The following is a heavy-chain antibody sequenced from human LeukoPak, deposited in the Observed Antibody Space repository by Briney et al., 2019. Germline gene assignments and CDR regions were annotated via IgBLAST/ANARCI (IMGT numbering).Heavy chain of an antibody. D-gene: IGHD5-12*01. CDR2: INSDGSST. J-gene: IGHJ3*02. CDR1: GFTLSSYW. V-gene: IGHV3-74*01. CDR3: ARETPRVVAPDAFDI. Sequence: QTGGSLRLSCAASGFTLSSYWMHWVCQAPGKGLVWVSRINSDGSSTSYADSVKGRFTISRDNAKNTLYLQMNSLRAEDTAVYYCARETPRVVAPDAFDIWGQGTMVTVSS.